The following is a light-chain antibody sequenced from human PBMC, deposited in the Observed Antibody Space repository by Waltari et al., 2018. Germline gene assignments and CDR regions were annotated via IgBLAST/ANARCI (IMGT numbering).Light chain of an antibody. CDR3: QQRISWLGWT. V-gene: IGKV3-11*01. CDR2: GAS. CDR1: QSVSTY. Sequence: EIVLTQSPATLSLSPGERATLSCRASQSVSTYLAWYQQKPGQVPRLLIYGASNRATGIPARFSGSGSGTDFTLTISILEPEDFAVYYCQQRISWLGWTFGQGTKVEIK. J-gene: IGKJ1*01.